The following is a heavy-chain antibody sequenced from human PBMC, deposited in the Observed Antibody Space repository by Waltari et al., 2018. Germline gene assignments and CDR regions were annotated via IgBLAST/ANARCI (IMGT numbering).Heavy chain of an antibody. Sequence: QVQLQESGPGLVKPSETLSLTCAVSGYSISLGYSWGCIRQPPGKGLEWIGSIHHSGSTYYNPSLKSRVTISVDTSKNQFSLKLSSVTAADTAVYYCARYGYARLYCFDYWGQGTLVTVSS. CDR1: GYSISLGYS. CDR3: ARYGYARLYCFDY. J-gene: IGHJ4*02. V-gene: IGHV4-38-2*01. CDR2: IHHSGST. D-gene: IGHD5-12*01.